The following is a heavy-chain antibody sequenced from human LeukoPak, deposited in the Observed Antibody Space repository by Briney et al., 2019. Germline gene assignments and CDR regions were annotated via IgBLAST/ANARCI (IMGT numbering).Heavy chain of an antibody. CDR1: GGPISSYY. J-gene: IGHJ4*02. D-gene: IGHD3-16*02. CDR2: IYYSGST. CDR3: ARLIEASYFDY. Sequence: SETLSLTCTVSGGPISSYYWSWIREPPGKGLEWIGYIYYSGSTNYNPSLKSRVTISVDTSKNQCSLKLSSVTAADTAVYYCARLIEASYFDYWSQGTLVTVSS. V-gene: IGHV4-59*08.